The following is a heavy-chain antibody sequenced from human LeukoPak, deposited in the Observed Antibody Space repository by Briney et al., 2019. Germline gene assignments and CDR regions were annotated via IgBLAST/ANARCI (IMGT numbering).Heavy chain of an antibody. D-gene: IGHD3-3*01. V-gene: IGHV3-53*01. CDR3: ARGSGLAAFDI. J-gene: IGHJ3*02. Sequence: GGSLRLSCAASGFTVSSNYMSWVRQAPVKVLEWVSVIYSGGSTYYADSVKGRFTISRDNSKNTLYLQMNSLRAEDTAVYYCARGSGLAAFDIWGQGTMVTVSS. CDR1: GFTVSSNY. CDR2: IYSGGST.